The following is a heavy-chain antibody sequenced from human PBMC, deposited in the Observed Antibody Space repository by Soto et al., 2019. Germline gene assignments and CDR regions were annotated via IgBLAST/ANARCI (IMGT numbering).Heavy chain of an antibody. Sequence: EVQLVESGEGLVQPGGSLRLSAEASGFTSGGINIHWFRKAPGKGLEFVSAISRSGDRTYYADSVKGRFTITRDNSKNTVWLQMGSLRAEDMAVYYCARARCSSGQCYYFDYWGRGALVSVSS. J-gene: IGHJ4*02. CDR3: ARARCSSGQCYYFDY. D-gene: IGHD2-15*01. CDR2: ISRSGDRT. V-gene: IGHV3-64*02. CDR1: GFTSGGIN.